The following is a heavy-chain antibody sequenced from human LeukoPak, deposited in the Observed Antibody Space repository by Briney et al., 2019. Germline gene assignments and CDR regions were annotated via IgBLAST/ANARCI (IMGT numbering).Heavy chain of an antibody. CDR3: ARVPPGYCSSTSCSSMDV. J-gene: IGHJ6*02. V-gene: IGHV1-2*02. Sequence: GASVKASCEASGYTFTAYYMHWVRQAPGKGLEWMGWINPKSGGTNYAQKFQGRVTMTRDTSISTAYMELSRLRSDDTAVYYCARVPPGYCSSTSCSSMDVWGQGTTVTVSS. CDR1: GYTFTAYY. CDR2: INPKSGGT. D-gene: IGHD2-2*01.